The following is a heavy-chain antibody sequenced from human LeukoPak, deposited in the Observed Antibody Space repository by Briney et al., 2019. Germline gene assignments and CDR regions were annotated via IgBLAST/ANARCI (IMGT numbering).Heavy chain of an antibody. Sequence: QTGGSLRLPCAASGFTFSSYAMSWVRQAPGKGLEWVSAISGSGGSTYYADSVKGRFTISRDNSKNTLYLQMNSLRAEDTAVYYRAKGPPVVVYDYYFDYWGQGTLVTVSS. CDR3: AKGPPVVVYDYYFDY. CDR2: ISGSGGST. D-gene: IGHD2-8*02. J-gene: IGHJ4*02. V-gene: IGHV3-23*01. CDR1: GFTFSSYA.